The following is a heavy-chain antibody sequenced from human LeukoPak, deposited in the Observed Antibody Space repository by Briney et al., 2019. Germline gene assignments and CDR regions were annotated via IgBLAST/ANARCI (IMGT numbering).Heavy chain of an antibody. J-gene: IGHJ2*01. Sequence: ASVKVSCKASGYTFSGYYMHWVRQAPGQGLEWMGWINPNSGGTNYAQKFQGRVTMTGDTSISTAYMELSRLRSDDTAVYYCARGSDSSSWFSRTATPYYWYFDFWGRGTQVTVSS. CDR1: GYTFSGYY. V-gene: IGHV1-2*02. CDR2: INPNSGGT. CDR3: ARGSDSSSWFSRTATPYYWYFDF. D-gene: IGHD6-13*01.